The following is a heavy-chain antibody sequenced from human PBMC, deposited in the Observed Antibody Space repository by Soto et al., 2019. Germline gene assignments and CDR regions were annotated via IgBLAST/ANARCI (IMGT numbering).Heavy chain of an antibody. J-gene: IGHJ6*02. V-gene: IGHV3-21*01. CDR3: AREYTAWPLAYGLDV. D-gene: IGHD2-2*02. Sequence: GGSLRLSCVGAGFTFSTYSINWVRQAPGKGLEWASSISSRSDIYYADSVKGRFTISRDNAKNSVSLQMNSLRAEDTAVYYCAREYTAWPLAYGLDVWGQGTTVTVSS. CDR2: ISSRSDI. CDR1: GFTFSTYS.